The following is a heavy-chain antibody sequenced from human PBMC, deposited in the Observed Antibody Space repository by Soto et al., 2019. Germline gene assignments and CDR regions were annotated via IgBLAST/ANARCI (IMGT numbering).Heavy chain of an antibody. D-gene: IGHD5-18*01. CDR1: GYTFTRYH. CDR2: INPSDDST. J-gene: IGHJ4*02. CDR3: ARDPLEYTYGLDY. V-gene: IGHV1-46*01. Sequence: ASVKVSCKASGYTFTRYHMHWVRQAPGQGLEWMGIINPSDDSTSHAQKFQGRLTMTRDTSTSTVYMELSSLRSEDTAVYYCARDPLEYTYGLDYWGQGTQVTVSS.